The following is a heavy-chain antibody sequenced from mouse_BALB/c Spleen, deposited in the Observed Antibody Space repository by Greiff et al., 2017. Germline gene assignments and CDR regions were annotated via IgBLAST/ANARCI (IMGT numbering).Heavy chain of an antibody. CDR2: ILPGSGST. Sequence: QVQLQQSGAELMKPGASVKISCKATGYTFSSYWIEWVKQRPGHGLEWIGEILPGSGSTNYNEKFKGKATFTADTSSNTAYMQLSSLTSEDSAVYYCARSGENYGYTWFAYWGQGTLVTVSA. V-gene: IGHV1-9*01. J-gene: IGHJ3*01. CDR1: GYTFSSYW. CDR3: ARSGENYGYTWFAY. D-gene: IGHD1-2*01.